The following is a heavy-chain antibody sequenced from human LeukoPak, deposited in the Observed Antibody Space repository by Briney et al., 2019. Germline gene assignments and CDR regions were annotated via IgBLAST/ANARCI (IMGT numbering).Heavy chain of an antibody. CDR2: ISRSSSTI. Sequence: GGSLRLSCAASGFTFNTYSMTWVRQAPGKGLEWVSYISRSSSTIYYADSVKGRFTISRDNAKNSLYLLMNSLRAEDTAVYYCAKSPYSSSAFDYWGQGTLVTVSS. J-gene: IGHJ4*02. CDR1: GFTFNTYS. CDR3: AKSPYSSSAFDY. D-gene: IGHD6-6*01. V-gene: IGHV3-48*01.